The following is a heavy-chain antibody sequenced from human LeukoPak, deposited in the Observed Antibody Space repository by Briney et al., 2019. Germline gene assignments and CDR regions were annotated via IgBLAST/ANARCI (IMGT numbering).Heavy chain of an antibody. J-gene: IGHJ4*02. CDR3: ARHDLSWYYFDY. Sequence: SEALSLTCTVSGGSISSHYWSWIRQPPGKGREWIGYISYSGTTNYNPSLKSRVTISVDTSKNQFSLKLTSVTAADTAVYYCARHDLSWYYFDYWGQGTLVTVSS. CDR1: GGSISSHY. CDR2: ISYSGTT. D-gene: IGHD2-8*02. V-gene: IGHV4-59*08.